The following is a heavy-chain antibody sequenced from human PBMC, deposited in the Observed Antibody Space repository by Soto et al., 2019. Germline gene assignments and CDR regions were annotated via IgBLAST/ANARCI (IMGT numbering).Heavy chain of an antibody. J-gene: IGHJ4*02. Sequence: KTSETLSLTCSVSGASINNYYWSWIRQPPGKGLEWIGFVYYTGNTSTKYNPSLQGRVVMSVDSSKNQFSLKLTSMTAADTAIYYCAKYRRTDAEGYRLDCWGPGTLVTVSS. CDR2: VYYTGNTST. V-gene: IGHV4-59*01. CDR1: GASINNYY. CDR3: AKYRRTDAEGYRLDC. D-gene: IGHD5-12*01.